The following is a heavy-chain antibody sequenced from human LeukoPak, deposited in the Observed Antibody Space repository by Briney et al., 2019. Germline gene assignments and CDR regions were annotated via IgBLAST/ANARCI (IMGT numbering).Heavy chain of an antibody. CDR3: ARKVLRYDFWCGYYTGDYYYMDV. CDR2: MNPNSGNT. D-gene: IGHD3-3*01. CDR1: GYTFTSYD. J-gene: IGHJ6*03. Sequence: ASVKVSCKASGYTFTSYDINWVRQATGQGLEWMGWMNPNSGNTGYAQKFQGRVTMTRNTSISTAYMELSSLRSEDTAVYYCARKVLRYDFWCGYYTGDYYYMDVWGKGTTVTVSS. V-gene: IGHV1-8*01.